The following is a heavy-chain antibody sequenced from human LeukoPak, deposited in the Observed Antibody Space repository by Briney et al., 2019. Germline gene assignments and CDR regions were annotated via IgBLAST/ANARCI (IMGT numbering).Heavy chain of an antibody. J-gene: IGHJ6*03. CDR3: ARSGYDREAYYYYYYMDV. D-gene: IGHD5-12*01. Sequence: GASVKVSCKASGYTFSGYYMHWVRQAPGQGLEWMGWINPKSGGTNEAQKFHDRVTMTRDTSIRTAYMEVSRLRSDDTAVYYCARSGYDREAYYYYYYMDVWGKGTTVTISS. CDR2: INPKSGGT. CDR1: GYTFSGYY. V-gene: IGHV1-2*02.